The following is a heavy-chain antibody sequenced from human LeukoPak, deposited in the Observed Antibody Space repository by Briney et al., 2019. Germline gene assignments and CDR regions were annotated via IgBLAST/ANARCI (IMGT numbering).Heavy chain of an antibody. D-gene: IGHD3-22*01. Sequence: TSETLSLTCSVSGGSVSSVSHYWSWLRQPPGKGLEWIGYIYYSGSTNYNPFLKSRVTISLDTSKNQFSLKLSSVTAADTAVYYCARMYYYDNSFDYWGQGALVPVSS. V-gene: IGHV4-61*01. CDR1: GGSVSSVSHY. J-gene: IGHJ4*02. CDR3: ARMYYYDNSFDY. CDR2: IYYSGST.